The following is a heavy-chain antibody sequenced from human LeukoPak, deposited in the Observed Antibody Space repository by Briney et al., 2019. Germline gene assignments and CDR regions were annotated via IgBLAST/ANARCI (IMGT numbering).Heavy chain of an antibody. CDR2: ISAGGDFV. J-gene: IGHJ4*02. V-gene: IGHV3-21*01. CDR3: ARYGRLTSWAPFDY. Sequence: KPGGSLRLSCAASGFPFSTHSLNWVRQAPGKGLEWVSSISAGGDFVYYGDSVKGRFTMSRDNAKNSLHLQMDSLTAEDTAVYYCARYGRLTSWAPFDYWGQGTLVTVSS. CDR1: GFPFSTHS. D-gene: IGHD2-2*01.